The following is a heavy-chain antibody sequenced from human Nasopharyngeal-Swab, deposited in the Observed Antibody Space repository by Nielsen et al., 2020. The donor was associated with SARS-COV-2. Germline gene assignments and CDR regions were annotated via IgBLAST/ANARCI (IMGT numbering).Heavy chain of an antibody. CDR1: GYSFSSYW. D-gene: IGHD6-6*01. J-gene: IGHJ4*02. V-gene: IGHV5-51*01. CDR2: IYPGDSDT. CDR3: ARLNYSSSGGDY. Sequence: GESLKISCKDSGYSFSSYWIVWVRQMPGQGLEWVGIIYPGDSDTRYSPSFQGQVTISADKSISTAYLQWSSLKASDTAMYYCARLNYSSSGGDYWGQGTLVTVSS.